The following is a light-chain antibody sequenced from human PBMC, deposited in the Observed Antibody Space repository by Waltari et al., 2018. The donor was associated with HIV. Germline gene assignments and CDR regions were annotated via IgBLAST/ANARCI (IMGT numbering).Light chain of an antibody. V-gene: IGKV3-20*01. CDR3: QQHGGSPPRIT. CDR1: QTVSSTY. CDR2: GAS. J-gene: IGKJ5*01. Sequence: EIVLTQSPGTLSLSPGERATLSCRASQTVSSTYSAWYQQKPGQAPRLLIYGASNRATGIPDRFSGSGSGTDFTLTISRLEPEDFAVYYCQQHGGSPPRITFGQGTRLEIK.